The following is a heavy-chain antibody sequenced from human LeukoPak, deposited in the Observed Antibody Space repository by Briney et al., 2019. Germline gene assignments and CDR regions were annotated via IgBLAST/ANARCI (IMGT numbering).Heavy chain of an antibody. CDR3: ARNFIAAAGIDY. Sequence: WETLSLTCTVSGYSISSGYYWGWIRQPPGKGLEWIGSIYHSGSTYYNPSLKSRVTISVDTSKNQFSLKLSSVTAADTAVYYCARNFIAAAGIDYWGQGTLVTVSS. J-gene: IGHJ4*02. D-gene: IGHD6-13*01. V-gene: IGHV4-38-2*02. CDR2: IYHSGST. CDR1: GYSISSGYY.